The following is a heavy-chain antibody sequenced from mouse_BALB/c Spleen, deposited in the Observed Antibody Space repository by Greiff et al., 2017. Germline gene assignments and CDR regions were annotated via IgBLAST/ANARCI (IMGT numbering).Heavy chain of an antibody. Sequence: EVMLVESGGGLVKPGGSLKLSCAASGFAFSSYDMSWVRQTPEKSLEWVAYISSGGGSTYYPDTVKGRFTISRDNDKNTLYLQMSSLKSKDTAMYYCARHEIRQWFMDYWGQGTSVTVSA. CDR3: ARHEIRQWFMDY. V-gene: IGHV5-12-1*01. J-gene: IGHJ4*01. D-gene: IGHD1-3*01. CDR2: ISSGGGST. CDR1: GFAFSSYD.